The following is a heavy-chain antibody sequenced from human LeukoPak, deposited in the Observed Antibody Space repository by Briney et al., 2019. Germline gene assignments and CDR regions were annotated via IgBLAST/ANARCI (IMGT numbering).Heavy chain of an antibody. J-gene: IGHJ4*02. Sequence: SSETLSLTCAVYGGSFSGYYWGWIRQPPGKGLEWIGEINHSGSTNYNPSLKSRVTISVDTSKNQFSLKLSSVTAADTAVYYCAILASDSSGYSPDYWGQGTLVTVSS. CDR1: GGSFSGYY. CDR3: AILASDSSGYSPDY. V-gene: IGHV4-34*01. CDR2: INHSGST. D-gene: IGHD3-22*01.